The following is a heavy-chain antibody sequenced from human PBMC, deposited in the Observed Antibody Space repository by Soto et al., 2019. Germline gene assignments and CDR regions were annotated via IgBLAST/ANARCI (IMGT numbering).Heavy chain of an antibody. D-gene: IGHD1-26*01. CDR1: GFIFSDYY. CDR3: ARAQYSGSLFHY. CDR2: ISSGSSYT. V-gene: IGHV3-11*05. Sequence: GGSLRLSCAASGFIFSDYYMSWIRQAPGKGLEWVSYISSGSSYTKYADSVKGRFTISRDNAKNSLYLQMNSLRADDTAVYYCARAQYSGSLFHYWGQGTLVTVSS. J-gene: IGHJ4*02.